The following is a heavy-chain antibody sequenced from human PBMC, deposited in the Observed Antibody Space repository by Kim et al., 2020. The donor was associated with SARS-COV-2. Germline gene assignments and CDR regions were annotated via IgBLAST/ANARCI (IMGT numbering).Heavy chain of an antibody. V-gene: IGHV1-18*01. CDR3: ARDLGIVVVPADPFGY. D-gene: IGHD2-2*03. CDR1: GYTFTSYG. CDR2: ISAYNGNT. J-gene: IGHJ4*02. Sequence: ASVKVSCKASGYTFTSYGISWVRQAPGQGLEWMGWISAYNGNTNYAQKLQGRVTMTTDTSTSTAYLELRSLRSDDTAVYYCARDLGIVVVPADPFGYWGQGTLVTVSS.